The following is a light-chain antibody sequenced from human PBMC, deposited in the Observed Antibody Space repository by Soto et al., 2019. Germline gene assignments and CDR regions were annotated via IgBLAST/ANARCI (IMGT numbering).Light chain of an antibody. V-gene: IGKV3-11*01. J-gene: IGKJ1*01. Sequence: EIVLTQTPGTLSLSPGERATLSCRASQAVNTRLAWYQHKPGQAPRLLIYLASNRAAGVPARFSGSGSGTDFTLTISDVEPEDFAVYYCHQRQSWPRTFGQGTTVDIK. CDR3: HQRQSWPRT. CDR2: LAS. CDR1: QAVNTR.